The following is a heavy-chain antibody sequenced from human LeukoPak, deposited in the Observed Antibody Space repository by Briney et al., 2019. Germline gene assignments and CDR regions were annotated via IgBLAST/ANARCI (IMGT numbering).Heavy chain of an antibody. Sequence: GGSLRLSCAASGFTFSSYWMHWVRQAPGKGLVWVSRINSDGSSTSYADSVKGRFTISRDNAKNTLYLQMNSLRAEDTAVYYCARGGYGDYVFLWGQGTLVTVSS. CDR2: INSDGSST. J-gene: IGHJ4*02. CDR3: ARGGYGDYVFL. CDR1: GFTFSSYW. D-gene: IGHD4-17*01. V-gene: IGHV3-74*01.